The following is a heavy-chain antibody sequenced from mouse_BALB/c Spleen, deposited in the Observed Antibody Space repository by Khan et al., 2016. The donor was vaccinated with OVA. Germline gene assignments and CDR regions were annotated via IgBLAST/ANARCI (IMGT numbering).Heavy chain of an antibody. D-gene: IGHD2-2*01. V-gene: IGHV1-53*01. J-gene: IGHJ3*01. CDR3: SRTGYGSFAY. CDR1: GYSFTSYY. Sequence: QIQLVQSGAELVTPGASVRLSCKASGYSFTSYYLYWVKQRPGQGLEWIGDINPNNGGTNFNEKFKSKATLTVDQSSSTAYIQLNSLTSVDSAVYYCSRTGYGSFAYWGQGTLVTVSA. CDR2: INPNNGGT.